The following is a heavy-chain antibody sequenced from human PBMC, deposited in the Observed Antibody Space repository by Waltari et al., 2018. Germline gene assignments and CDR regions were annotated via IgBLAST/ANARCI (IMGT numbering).Heavy chain of an antibody. V-gene: IGHV4-59*01. CDR3: ARGTLYDSSGFDAFDI. CDR2: IYYSGST. CDR1: GGSISSYY. J-gene: IGHJ3*02. Sequence: QVQLQESGPGLVKPSETLSLTCTVSGGSISSYYWSWIRQPPGKGLEWIGYIYYSGSTNYTPSLKSRVTISVDTSKNQFSLKLSSVTAADTAVYYCARGTLYDSSGFDAFDIWGQGTMVTVSS. D-gene: IGHD3-22*01.